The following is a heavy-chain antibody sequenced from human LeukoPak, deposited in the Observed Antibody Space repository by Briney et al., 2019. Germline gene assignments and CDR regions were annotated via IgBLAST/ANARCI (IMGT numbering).Heavy chain of an antibody. CDR3: TTDDYAY. Sequence: GGSLRLSCAGSGFTFSNAWMGWVRQAPGKGLEWVGRIKSKTDGETTDYATPVKGRFTISRDDSKSTLYLQMSSLQSEDTGLYYCTTDDYAYWGQGTLVTVSS. J-gene: IGHJ4*02. CDR2: IKSKTDGETT. V-gene: IGHV3-15*01. CDR1: GFTFSNAW.